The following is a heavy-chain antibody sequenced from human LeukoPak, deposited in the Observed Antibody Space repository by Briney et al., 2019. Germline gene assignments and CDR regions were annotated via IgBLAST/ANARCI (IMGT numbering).Heavy chain of an antibody. Sequence: GGSLRLSCAASGFTFNRHTMNWVRQAPGKGLEWVSSISSSSSYIYYADSVKGRFTISRDNAKNSLSVQMNSLRAEDTAVYYCARDLEHCRNIICSNSAYWGQGTLVTVSS. D-gene: IGHD2-2*01. CDR1: GFTFNRHT. J-gene: IGHJ4*02. CDR2: ISSSSSYI. V-gene: IGHV3-21*06. CDR3: ARDLEHCRNIICSNSAY.